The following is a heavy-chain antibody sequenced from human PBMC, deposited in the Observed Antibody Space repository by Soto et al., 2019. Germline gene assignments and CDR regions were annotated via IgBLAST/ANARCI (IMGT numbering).Heavy chain of an antibody. CDR3: AKDRLASSTSCYGNFDY. V-gene: IGHV3-23*01. D-gene: IGHD2-2*01. CDR2: ISGSGGST. CDR1: GFTFSSYA. Sequence: GGSLRLSCAASGFTFSSYAMSWVRQAPGKGLEWVSAISGSGGSTYYTDSVKGRFTISRDNSKNTLYLQMNSLRAEDTAVYYCAKDRLASSTSCYGNFDYWGQGTLVTVSS. J-gene: IGHJ4*02.